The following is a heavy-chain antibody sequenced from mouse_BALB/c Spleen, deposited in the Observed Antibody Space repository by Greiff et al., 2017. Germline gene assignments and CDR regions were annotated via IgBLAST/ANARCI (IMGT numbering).Heavy chain of an antibody. V-gene: IGHV1S137*01. CDR3: GTDYGRFAY. J-gene: IGHJ3*01. CDR2: ISTYYGDA. D-gene: IGHD1-1*02. CDR1: GYTFTDYA. Sequence: ESGAELVRPGVSVKISCKGSGYTFTDYAMHWVKQSHAKSLEWIGVISTYYGDASYNQKFKGKATMTVDKSSSTAYMELARLTSEDSAIYYRGTDYGRFAYWGQGTLVTVSA.